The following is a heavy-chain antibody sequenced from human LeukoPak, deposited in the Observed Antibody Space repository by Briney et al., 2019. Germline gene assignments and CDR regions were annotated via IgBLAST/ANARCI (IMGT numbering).Heavy chain of an antibody. CDR2: IGSSSSSV. CDR3: ARARGYSYGYSDP. Sequence: PGGSLRLSCVVSGITVSNYGMSWVRQAPGKGLEWVSYIGSSSSSVYYADSVEGRFTISRDNAKNSLYLQMNSLRAEDTAVYYCARARGYSYGYSDPWGQGTLVTVSS. V-gene: IGHV3-48*04. D-gene: IGHD5-18*01. CDR1: GITVSNYG. J-gene: IGHJ5*02.